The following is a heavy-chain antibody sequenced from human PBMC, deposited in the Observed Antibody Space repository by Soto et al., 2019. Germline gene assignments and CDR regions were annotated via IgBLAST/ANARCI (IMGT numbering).Heavy chain of an antibody. CDR3: ARRWRHDYIWGSYRSKQDDAFDI. V-gene: IGHV4-39*01. D-gene: IGHD3-16*02. CDR2: IYYSGST. Sequence: SETLSLTCTVSGGSISSSSYYWGWIRQPPGKGLEWIGSIYYSGSTYYNPSLKSRVTISVDTSKNQFSLKLSSVTAADTAVYYCARRWRHDYIWGSYRSKQDDAFDIWGQGTMVTVSS. J-gene: IGHJ3*02. CDR1: GGSISSSSYY.